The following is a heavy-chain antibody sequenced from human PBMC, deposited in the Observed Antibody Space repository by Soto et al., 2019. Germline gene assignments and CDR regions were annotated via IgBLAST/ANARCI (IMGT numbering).Heavy chain of an antibody. CDR3: AKATATGGGAFDI. CDR2: ILVGGST. V-gene: IGHV3-23*01. D-gene: IGHD2-8*02. Sequence: PGGSLRLSCAASGFICSYYDMSWVRQAPGKGLEWVSTILVGGSTHYEDSVKGRFTISRDRSKNTVYLQMNSLTVGDTAVYYCAKATATGGGAFDICGQGAMVTVSS. J-gene: IGHJ3*02. CDR1: GFICSYYD.